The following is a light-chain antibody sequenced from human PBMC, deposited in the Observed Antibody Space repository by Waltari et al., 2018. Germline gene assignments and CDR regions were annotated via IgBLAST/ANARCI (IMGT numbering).Light chain of an antibody. J-gene: IGLJ3*02. Sequence: QAALTQPPSASGSPGQSVTISCTGTSSDIGYYNYVSWYQQHPGKAPKLMLYEVSTRPSGVPDRFSGSKSGNTASLTVSGLQAEDEADYYCSSYTGSNTVFGGGTKLTVL. CDR3: SSYTGSNTV. V-gene: IGLV2-8*01. CDR1: SSDIGYYNY. CDR2: EVS.